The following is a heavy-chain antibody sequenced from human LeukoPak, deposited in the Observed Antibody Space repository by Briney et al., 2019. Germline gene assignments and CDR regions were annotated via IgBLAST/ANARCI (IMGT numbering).Heavy chain of an antibody. CDR2: INPNSGGT. CDR1: GYTFTGYY. V-gene: IGHV1-2*02. J-gene: IGHJ4*02. Sequence: WASVRVSCKASGYTFTGYYMHWVRQAPGQGLEWMGWINPNSGGTNYAQKFQGRVTMTRDMSTSTVYMELSSLRSEDTAVYYCARGHTRITMLRGSRSAYYFDYWGQGTLVTVSS. CDR3: ARGHTRITMLRGSRSAYYFDY. D-gene: IGHD3-10*01.